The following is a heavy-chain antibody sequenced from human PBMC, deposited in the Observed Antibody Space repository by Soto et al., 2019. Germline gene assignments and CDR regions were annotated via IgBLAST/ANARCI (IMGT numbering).Heavy chain of an antibody. CDR3: AREAGYQDTVGQQLPDC. CDR1: GFTFKEYG. Sequence: QVQLVESGGGVVQPGGSLRLSCAASGFTFKEYGMHWVRQAPGKGLEWVAGIWHNGINKYYGDSVRGRFTIYRDNSKNMLFLQMSSLRADDTAVYYCAREAGYQDTVGQQLPDCWGQGILVTVSS. J-gene: IGHJ4*02. CDR2: IWHNGINK. V-gene: IGHV3-33*01. D-gene: IGHD4-4*01.